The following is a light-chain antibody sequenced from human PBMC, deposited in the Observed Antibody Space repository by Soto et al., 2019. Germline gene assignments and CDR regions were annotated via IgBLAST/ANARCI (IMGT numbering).Light chain of an antibody. CDR1: QSVSSSY. CDR3: QQYGSSPFT. J-gene: IGKJ3*01. V-gene: IGKV3-20*01. Sequence: EIVLTQSPGTLSLSPGERATLSCRASQSVSSSYLAWYQQKPGQAPRLLIYGASSRATGIPDRFSGSGSGTDFTLTISRLEPEDCAVYYCQQYGSSPFTLGPGTKVDIK. CDR2: GAS.